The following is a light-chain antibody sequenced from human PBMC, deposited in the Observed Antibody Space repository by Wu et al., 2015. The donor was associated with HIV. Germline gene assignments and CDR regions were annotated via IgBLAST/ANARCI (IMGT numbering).Light chain of an antibody. V-gene: IGKV3-20*01. Sequence: EIVLTQSPGTLSLSPGERATLSCRASQSVAISYFTWYQQKPGQAPRRLIYGASTRATGIPDRFSGSGSATDFTLIISRLEPEDFAVYYCQHYGDSPPYNFGQGTKLEIK. CDR1: QSVAISY. J-gene: IGKJ2*01. CDR3: QHYGDSPPYN. CDR2: GAS.